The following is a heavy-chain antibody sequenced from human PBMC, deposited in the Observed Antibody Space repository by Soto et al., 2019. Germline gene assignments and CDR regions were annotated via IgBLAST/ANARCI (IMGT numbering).Heavy chain of an antibody. CDR3: AHMYYYNGSGYYPTADY. J-gene: IGHJ4*01. D-gene: IGHD3-22*01. CDR2: IYWNDDD. Sequence: QITLKESGPTLVKPTQTLTLTCSFSGFSLNSSGVSVGWIRQPPGKALEWLALIYWNDDDRYSPSLKSRLTINKDSSKNQVVLRMINVDPVDTATYYCAHMYYYNGSGYYPTADYWGRGTLVTVSS. CDR1: GFSLNSSGVS. V-gene: IGHV2-5*01.